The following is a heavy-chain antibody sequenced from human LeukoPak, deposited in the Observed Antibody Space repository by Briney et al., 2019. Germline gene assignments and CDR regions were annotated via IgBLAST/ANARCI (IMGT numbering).Heavy chain of an antibody. CDR1: GGSFSDYA. J-gene: IGHJ5*02. D-gene: IGHD3-22*01. CDR2: IIPIFGTA. CDR3: ASLYYYDSSGYHNWFDP. Sequence: SVKVSCKASGGSFSDYAISWVRQAPGQGLEWMGGIIPIFGTANYAQKFQGRVTITADESTNTAYMELSSLRSEDTAVYYCASLYYYDSSGYHNWFDPWGQGTLVTVSS. V-gene: IGHV1-69*13.